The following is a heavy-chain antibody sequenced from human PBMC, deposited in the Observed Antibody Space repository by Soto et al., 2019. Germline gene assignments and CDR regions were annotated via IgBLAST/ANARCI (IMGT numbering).Heavy chain of an antibody. D-gene: IGHD3-3*02. J-gene: IGHJ6*02. V-gene: IGHV3-30*18. Sequence: QVQLVESGGGVVQPGRSLRLSCAASGFTFSSYGMHWVRQAPGKGLEWVAVISYDGSNKYYADSVKGRFTISRDNSKNTLYLQMNSLRAEDTAVYYCAKDLVGFPGIRVAVSLTYYYYYGMDVWGQGTTVTVSS. CDR2: ISYDGSNK. CDR1: GFTFSSYG. CDR3: AKDLVGFPGIRVAVSLTYYYYYGMDV.